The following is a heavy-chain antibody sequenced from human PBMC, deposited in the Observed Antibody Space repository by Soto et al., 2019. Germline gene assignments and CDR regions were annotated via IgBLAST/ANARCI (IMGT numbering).Heavy chain of an antibody. V-gene: IGHV4-34*01. D-gene: IGHD4-17*01. CDR1: GGSFSGYY. CDR2: INHSGST. J-gene: IGHJ4*02. Sequence: QVQLQQWGAGLLKPSETLSLTCAVYGGSFSGYYWSWIRQPPGKELEWIGEINHSGSTNYNPSLKSRVTISVDTSKNQFSLKLSSVTAADTAVYYCARGITTVVTNFDYWGQGTLVTVSS. CDR3: ARGITTVVTNFDY.